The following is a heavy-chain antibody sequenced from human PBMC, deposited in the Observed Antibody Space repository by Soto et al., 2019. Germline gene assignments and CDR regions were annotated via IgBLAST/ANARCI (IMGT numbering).Heavy chain of an antibody. D-gene: IGHD6-13*01. V-gene: IGHV1-2*04. CDR3: ARGDDSSWYAYFQH. CDR1: GYTFTGYY. CDR2: INPNSGGT. J-gene: IGHJ1*01. Sequence: ASVKVSCKASGYTFTGYYMHWVRQAPGQGLEWMGWINPNSGGTNYAQKFQGWVTMTRDTSISTAYMELSRLRSDDTAVYYCARGDDSSWYAYFQHWGQGTLVTVSS.